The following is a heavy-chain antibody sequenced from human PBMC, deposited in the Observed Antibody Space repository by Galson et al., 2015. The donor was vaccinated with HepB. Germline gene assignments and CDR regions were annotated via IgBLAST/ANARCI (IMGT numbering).Heavy chain of an antibody. Sequence: ETLSLTCTVSGGSVSSTSYYWGWIRQPPGKGLGWIGSIYYSGSTYYNPSLKSRVTISVDTSKNQFSLKLTSVTAADTAVYYCARLDYYGSGTYYNFDYWGQGTLVTVSS. V-gene: IGHV4-39*01. CDR3: ARLDYYGSGTYYNFDY. J-gene: IGHJ4*02. D-gene: IGHD3-10*01. CDR2: IYYSGST. CDR1: GGSVSSTSYY.